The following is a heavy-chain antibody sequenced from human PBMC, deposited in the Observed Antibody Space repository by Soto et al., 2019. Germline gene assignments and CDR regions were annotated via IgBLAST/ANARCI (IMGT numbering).Heavy chain of an antibody. Sequence: EEQLLESGGGLVQPGGSLRLSCAASGFSFGAYAMSWVRQAPGKGLEWVSTISGSSGGIYYAGSARGRFTISRDNSKNTLSLQLNSLRAEDKAVYYCTKWSRLCSGTSCFYFYAMDVWGQGTTVTVSS. D-gene: IGHD2-2*01. J-gene: IGHJ6*02. CDR2: ISGSSGGI. CDR3: TKWSRLCSGTSCFYFYAMDV. CDR1: GFSFGAYA. V-gene: IGHV3-23*01.